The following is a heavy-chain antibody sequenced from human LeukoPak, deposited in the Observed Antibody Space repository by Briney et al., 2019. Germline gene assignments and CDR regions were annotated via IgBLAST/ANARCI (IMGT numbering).Heavy chain of an antibody. CDR2: IYPGDSDT. J-gene: IGHJ5*02. D-gene: IGHD3-3*01. V-gene: IGHV5-51*01. Sequence: GESLKISCKGSGYSFTSYWIGWVRRMPGKGLEWMGIIYPGDSDTRYSPSFQGQVTISADKSISTAYLQWSSLKASDTAMYYCARRRFGVVMEPTRGDWFDPWGQGTLVTVSS. CDR1: GYSFTSYW. CDR3: ARRRFGVVMEPTRGDWFDP.